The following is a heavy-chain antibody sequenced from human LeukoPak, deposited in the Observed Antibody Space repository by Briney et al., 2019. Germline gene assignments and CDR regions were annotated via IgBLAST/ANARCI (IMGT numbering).Heavy chain of an antibody. V-gene: IGHV4-34*01. CDR1: GGSFSGYY. D-gene: IGHD6-6*01. Sequence: SETLSLTCAVDGGSFSGYYWSWIRQPPGKGLEWIGEINLSGSTNYNPSLKSRVTISVDTSKNQFSLKLSSVTAADTAVYYCASGIVARLNYYYYYVDFWGNGTTVTVSS. J-gene: IGHJ6*03. CDR2: INLSGST. CDR3: ASGIVARLNYYYYYVDF.